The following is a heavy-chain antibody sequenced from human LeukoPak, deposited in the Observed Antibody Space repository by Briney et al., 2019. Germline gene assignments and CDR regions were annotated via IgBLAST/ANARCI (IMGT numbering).Heavy chain of an antibody. CDR3: ARIWFGESLDY. V-gene: IGHV3-21*01. J-gene: IGHJ4*02. D-gene: IGHD3-10*01. CDR1: GFTFSSYS. CDR2: ISSSSSYI. Sequence: GGSLRLSCAASGFTFSSYSMNWVRQAPGKGLEWVSSISSSSSYIYCADSVKGRFTISRDNAKNSLYLQMNSLRAEDTAVYYCARIWFGESLDYWGQGTLVTVSS.